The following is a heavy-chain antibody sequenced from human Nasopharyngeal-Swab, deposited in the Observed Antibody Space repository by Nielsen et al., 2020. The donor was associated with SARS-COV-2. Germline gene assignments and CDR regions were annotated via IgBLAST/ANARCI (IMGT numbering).Heavy chain of an antibody. Sequence: WIRQPPGKGLEWIGYIYYSGSTYYNPSLKSRVTISVDTSKNQFSLKLSSVTAADTAVYYCARAVVWVGAAPSAVWGYFDYWGQGTLVPSPQ. CDR3: ARAVVWVGAAPSAVWGYFDY. D-gene: IGHD2-15*01. CDR2: IYYSGST. J-gene: IGHJ4*02. V-gene: IGHV4-30-4*01.